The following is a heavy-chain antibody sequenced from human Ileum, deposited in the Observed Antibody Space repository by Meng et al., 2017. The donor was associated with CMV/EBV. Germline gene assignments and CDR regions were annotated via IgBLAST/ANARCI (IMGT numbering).Heavy chain of an antibody. V-gene: IGHV3-9*01. CDR1: GFTFDDYA. J-gene: IGHJ4*02. CDR2: LSWNSGSI. Sequence: GGSLRLSCAASGFTFDDYAMHWVRQAPGKGLEWVSGLSWNSGSIGYADSVKGRFTISRDNSKNTLYLQMNSLRAEDTAVYYCDASDYWGQGTQVTVSS. CDR3: DASDY. D-gene: IGHD6-6*01.